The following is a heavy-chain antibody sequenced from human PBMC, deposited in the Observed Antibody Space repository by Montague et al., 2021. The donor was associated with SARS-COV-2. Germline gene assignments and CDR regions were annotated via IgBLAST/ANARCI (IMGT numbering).Heavy chain of an antibody. CDR1: GGSISSSNW. D-gene: IGHD3-16*01. CDR3: ARSSILGAHRFDY. V-gene: IGHV4-4*02. J-gene: IGHJ4*02. CDR2: IYHSGNT. Sequence: SETLSLTCAVSGGSISSSNWWSWVRQPPGKGLEWIWEIYHSGNTNYNPSLQSRFTISVDKSKNQFSLRLSSVTAADTAVYYCARSSILGAHRFDYWGQGTLVTVSS.